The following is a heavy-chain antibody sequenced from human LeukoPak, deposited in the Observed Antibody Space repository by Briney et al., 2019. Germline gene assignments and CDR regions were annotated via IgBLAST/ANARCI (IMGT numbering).Heavy chain of an antibody. CDR3: ARSLSSSRFSLWKY. V-gene: IGHV4-59*01. CDR2: FYHSGGT. Sequence: SETLSLTCTVSGGSISSYYLSWMRQLPGKGLEWIGYFYHSGGTNYNPSLQGRVTMSIDTSKNQFSLMLTSVTAADTAVYYCARSLSSSRFSLWKYWGQGTLVTVSS. J-gene: IGHJ4*02. CDR1: GGSISSYY. D-gene: IGHD6-13*01.